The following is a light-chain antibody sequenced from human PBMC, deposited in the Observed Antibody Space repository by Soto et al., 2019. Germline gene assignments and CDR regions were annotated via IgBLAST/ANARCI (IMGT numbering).Light chain of an antibody. Sequence: EIVVTQSPGTLSVSPGERATLSCKTSQSISRDLAWYQQKPGQPPRLLISGASTRATGCPARFSGSGSGTEFTLTISSLQSEDFAVYHCQQYNKWPQTFGQGTRLEIK. CDR3: QQYNKWPQT. J-gene: IGKJ2*01. V-gene: IGKV3-15*01. CDR1: QSISRD. CDR2: GAS.